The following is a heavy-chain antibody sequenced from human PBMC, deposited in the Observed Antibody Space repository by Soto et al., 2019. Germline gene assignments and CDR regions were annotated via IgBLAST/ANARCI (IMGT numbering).Heavy chain of an antibody. CDR3: AGDPDSHYNDSHASSYP. D-gene: IGHD4-4*01. J-gene: IGHJ5*02. Sequence: QVQLVQSGAEVKKPGSSVKVSCKASGGTFSTYTITWVRQAPGQGLEWMGRIIPIIGIINYAQKFQGRVTIGADKFTGTAYMELTGVRSDDTAVYYCAGDPDSHYNDSHASSYPWGQGTLVTVSS. CDR1: GGTFSTYT. CDR2: IIPIIGII. V-gene: IGHV1-69*08.